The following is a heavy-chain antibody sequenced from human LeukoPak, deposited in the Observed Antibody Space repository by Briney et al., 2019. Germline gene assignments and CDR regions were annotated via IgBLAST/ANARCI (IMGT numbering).Heavy chain of an antibody. Sequence: GSLRLSCAASGFIFSDYYMSWIRQAPGKGLEWVSYISSSGSTIYYADSLKGRFTISRDNRENSLYLHLNSLGVEDTAVYYCARGSVVDESGSYYRWFDLWGQGSLVTVS. CDR2: ISSSGSTI. CDR3: ARGSVVDESGSYYRWFDL. CDR1: GFIFSDYY. J-gene: IGHJ5*01. D-gene: IGHD3-10*01. V-gene: IGHV3-11*04.